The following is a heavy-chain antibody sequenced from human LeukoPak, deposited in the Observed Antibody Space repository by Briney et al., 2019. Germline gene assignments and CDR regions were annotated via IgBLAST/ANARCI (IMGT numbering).Heavy chain of an antibody. D-gene: IGHD4-17*01. CDR1: GFTFSTSI. Sequence: GRSLRLSCAASGFTFSTSIMHWVRQAPGKGLEWVAVISYDGNNKYYADSVKGRFTISRDNTKNTLYLQMNSLRAEDTAVYYCAKALTVTDAFDIWGQGTVVTVSS. V-gene: IGHV3-30*18. CDR2: ISYDGNNK. CDR3: AKALTVTDAFDI. J-gene: IGHJ3*02.